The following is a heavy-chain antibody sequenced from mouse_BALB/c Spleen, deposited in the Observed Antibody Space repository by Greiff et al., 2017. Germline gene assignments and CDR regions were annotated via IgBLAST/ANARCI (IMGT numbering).Heavy chain of an antibody. CDR1: GYAFTNYL. J-gene: IGHJ3*01. V-gene: IGHV1-54*01. CDR2: INPGSGGT. Sequence: VQLQQSGAELVRPGTSVKVSCKASGYAFTNYLIEWVKQRPGQGLEWIGVINPGSGGTNYNEKFKGKATLTADKSSSTAYMQLSSLTSDDSAVYFCARSGGLYDGYLWFAYWGQGTLVTVSA. CDR3: ARSGGLYDGYLWFAY. D-gene: IGHD2-3*01.